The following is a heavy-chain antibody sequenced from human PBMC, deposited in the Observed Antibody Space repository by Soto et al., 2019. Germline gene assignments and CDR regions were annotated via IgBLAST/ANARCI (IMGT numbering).Heavy chain of an antibody. CDR3: ARYNYYDSSGYYFLGPWFDP. Sequence: PSETLSLTCTVSGGSISSYYWSWIRQPPGKGLEWIGYIYYSGSTNYNPSLKSRVTISVDTSKNQFSLKLSSVTAADTAVYYCARYNYYDSSGYYFLGPWFDPWGQGTLVTVSS. CDR1: GGSISSYY. CDR2: IYYSGST. D-gene: IGHD3-22*01. V-gene: IGHV4-59*01. J-gene: IGHJ5*02.